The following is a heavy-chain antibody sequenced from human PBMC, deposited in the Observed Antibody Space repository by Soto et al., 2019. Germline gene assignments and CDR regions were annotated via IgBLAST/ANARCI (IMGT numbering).Heavy chain of an antibody. Sequence: SVKVSCKASGGTLSSYAISWVRQAPGQGLEWMGGIIPIFGTADYAQKFQGRVTITADKSTSTAYMELSSLRSEDTAVYYCARGMAAAGLYGMDVWGQGTTVTVSS. J-gene: IGHJ6*02. CDR2: IIPIFGTA. CDR3: ARGMAAAGLYGMDV. V-gene: IGHV1-69*06. CDR1: GGTLSSYA. D-gene: IGHD6-13*01.